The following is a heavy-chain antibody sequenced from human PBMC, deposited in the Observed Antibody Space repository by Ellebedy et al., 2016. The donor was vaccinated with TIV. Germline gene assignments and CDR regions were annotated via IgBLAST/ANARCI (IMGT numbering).Heavy chain of an antibody. CDR3: ARQGVTIFGVVITLNYYYYGMDV. V-gene: IGHV1-69*06. Sequence: SSVKVSCXASGGTFSSYAISWVRQAPGHGLEWMGGIIPIFGTANYAQKFQGRVTITADKSTSTAYMELSSLRSEDTAVYYCARQGVTIFGVVITLNYYYYGMDVWGQGTTVTVAS. CDR2: IIPIFGTA. CDR1: GGTFSSYA. D-gene: IGHD3-3*01. J-gene: IGHJ6*02.